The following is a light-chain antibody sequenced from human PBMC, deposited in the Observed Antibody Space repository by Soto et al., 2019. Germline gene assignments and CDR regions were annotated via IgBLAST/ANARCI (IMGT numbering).Light chain of an antibody. CDR2: GAS. CDR1: QTVTNNF. CDR3: QQYGSSPT. J-gene: IGKJ1*01. Sequence: IVLTQSPGTLSLSPGERATLSCRASQTVTNNFLAWYQEKPGRGPRLLIYGASTRATGIPDRFSGSGSGTDFTLTISRLEPEDFAVYYCQQYGSSPTFGQGTKVDIK. V-gene: IGKV3-20*01.